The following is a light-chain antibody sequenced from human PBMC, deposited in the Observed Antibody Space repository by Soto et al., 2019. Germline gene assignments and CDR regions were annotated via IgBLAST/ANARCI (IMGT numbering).Light chain of an antibody. CDR3: HQYFDWPRGT. V-gene: IGKV3-15*01. CDR1: QSVNGH. Sequence: EIVVTQSPATLSVSPGERATLSCRVSQSVNGHLAWYQQRPGQAPRLLIYGTSTMATDVPLRFSGGGSGTEFTLTISSLQSEDFAVYFCHQYFDWPRGTFGQGTKLEI. J-gene: IGKJ1*01. CDR2: GTS.